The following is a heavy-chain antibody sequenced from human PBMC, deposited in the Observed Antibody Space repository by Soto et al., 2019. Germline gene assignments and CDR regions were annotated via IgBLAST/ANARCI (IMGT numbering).Heavy chain of an antibody. CDR3: AREVAVTGTGNYYFGIDV. CDR2: TYYRSKWYN. CDR1: VDIVSSNSAA. Sequence: SQTLSLTCAISVDIVSSNSAAWNWIRQSPSRGLEWLGRTYYRSKWYNEYAIFVKSRITINPDTSKNQFSLHLNSATPEDTAVYYCAREVAVTGTGNYYFGIDVWGQGTTVTVSS. D-gene: IGHD6-19*01. V-gene: IGHV6-1*01. J-gene: IGHJ6*02.